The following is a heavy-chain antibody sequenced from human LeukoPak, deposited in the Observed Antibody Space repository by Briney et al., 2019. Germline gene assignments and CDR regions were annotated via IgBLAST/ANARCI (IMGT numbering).Heavy chain of an antibody. CDR2: INHSGST. V-gene: IGHV4-34*01. Sequence: SETLSLTCAVYGGSFSGYYWSWIRQPPGKGLEWIGEINHSGSTNYNPSLKSRVTISVDTSKNQFSLKLSSVPAADTALYYCGRGVDFADYLGQGTLVTVSS. J-gene: IGHJ4*02. D-gene: IGHD3-3*01. CDR3: GRGVDFADY. CDR1: GGSFSGYY.